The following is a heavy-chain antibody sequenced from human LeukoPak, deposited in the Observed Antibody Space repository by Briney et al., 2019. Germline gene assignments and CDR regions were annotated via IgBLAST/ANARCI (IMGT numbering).Heavy chain of an antibody. CDR2: IYYSGST. Sequence: PPETLSLTCTVSGVSTSRSSDYWGWVRQTPGKGLEWIGGIYYSGSTQYNPSLESRITVYIDTSKNEFSLRLSSVTAADTAVYYCARASGAKSDPWGQGTLVAVSS. D-gene: IGHD4/OR15-4a*01. J-gene: IGHJ5*02. CDR3: ARASGAKSDP. V-gene: IGHV4-39*01. CDR1: GVSTSRSSDY.